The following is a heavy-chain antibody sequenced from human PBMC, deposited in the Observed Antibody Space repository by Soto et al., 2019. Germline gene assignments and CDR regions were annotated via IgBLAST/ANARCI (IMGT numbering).Heavy chain of an antibody. Sequence: ASVKVSCKTSGYTFNTYYISWLRQAPGQGLEWIGWISTYNGNTNYVPKFQGRITITTDTSTSKPYMELRSLRSDDTALYFCARDTSNYFDFWGQGTPVTVSA. V-gene: IGHV1-18*01. CDR1: GYTFNTYY. CDR2: ISTYNGNT. D-gene: IGHD2-2*01. CDR3: ARDTSNYFDF. J-gene: IGHJ4*02.